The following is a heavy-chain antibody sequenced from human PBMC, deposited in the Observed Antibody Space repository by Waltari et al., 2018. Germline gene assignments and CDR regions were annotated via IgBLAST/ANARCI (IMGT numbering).Heavy chain of an antibody. V-gene: IGHV4-38-2*01. CDR3: ARHPKVATFDY. D-gene: IGHD5-12*01. CDR1: GYSISSGYY. Sequence: QVQLQESGPGLVKPSETLSLTCAVSGYSISSGYYWGWIRQPPGKGLEWIGSIYHSGSTYYNPSLKSRVTISVDTSKNQFSLKLSSVTAADTAVYYCARHPKVATFDYWGQGTLVTVSS. CDR2: IYHSGST. J-gene: IGHJ4*02.